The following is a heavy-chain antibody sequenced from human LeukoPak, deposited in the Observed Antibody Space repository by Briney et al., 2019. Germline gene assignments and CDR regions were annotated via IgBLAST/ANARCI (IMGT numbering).Heavy chain of an antibody. D-gene: IGHD6-13*01. CDR2: IGPSGAT. CDR1: GVSFSGYS. CDR3: VRAIPGTGY. Sequence: SETLSLTCAVYGVSFSGYSWTWIRQPPGKGLEWIGEIGPSGATNYSPSLKSRVTISIDTSKNQFFLNLSSVTAADTAIYYCVRAIPGTGYWGQGTLVTVSS. V-gene: IGHV4-34*01. J-gene: IGHJ4*02.